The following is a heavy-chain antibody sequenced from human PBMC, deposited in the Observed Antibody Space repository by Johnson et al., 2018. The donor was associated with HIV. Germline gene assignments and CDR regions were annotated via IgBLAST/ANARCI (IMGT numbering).Heavy chain of an antibody. CDR3: VRDDYAFHI. J-gene: IGHJ3*02. Sequence: QVQLVESGGGVVQPGRSLRLSCAASGFTFSSYAMHWVRQAPGKGLEWVAVISYDGSNKYYADSVRGRFTISRDNANNTLYLEMKSLRADDTAVYYCVRDDYAFHIWGQGTVVTVSS. D-gene: IGHD2-21*02. V-gene: IGHV3-30-3*01. CDR2: ISYDGSNK. CDR1: GFTFSSYA.